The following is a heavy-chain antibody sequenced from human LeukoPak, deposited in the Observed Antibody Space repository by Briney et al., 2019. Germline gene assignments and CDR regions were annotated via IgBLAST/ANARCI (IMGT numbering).Heavy chain of an antibody. D-gene: IGHD3-9*01. Sequence: SETLSLTRTFSGGSISIGSHYWSWIRQPAGEGVEWIGRIYTSGRTNYNPSLKSRVTISVDMSKNQFSLKLSSVTAADAAVYFCASSTWGYDILTGYSSHFAYWGQGTLVTVSS. CDR1: GGSISIGSHY. V-gene: IGHV4-61*02. CDR2: IYTSGRT. J-gene: IGHJ4*02. CDR3: ASSTWGYDILTGYSSHFAY.